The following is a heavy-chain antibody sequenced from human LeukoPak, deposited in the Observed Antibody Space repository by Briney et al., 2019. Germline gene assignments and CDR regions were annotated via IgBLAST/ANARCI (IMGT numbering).Heavy chain of an antibody. Sequence: GGSLRLSCAGSGCTFSDYYMNWVRQAPGKGLEWVSSISSSSTIYYADSVKGRFTISRDNAKNSLYLQMNSLRAEDTAVYYCARDPHITMIVVVIPDYWGQGTLVTVSS. CDR3: ARDPHITMIVVVIPDY. CDR2: ISSSSTI. J-gene: IGHJ4*02. D-gene: IGHD3-22*01. CDR1: GCTFSDYY. V-gene: IGHV3-69-1*02.